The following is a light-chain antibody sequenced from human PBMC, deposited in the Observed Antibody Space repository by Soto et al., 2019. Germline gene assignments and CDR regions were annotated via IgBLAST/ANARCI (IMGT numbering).Light chain of an antibody. CDR3: QTWGTGIRV. CDR2: LNSDGSH. V-gene: IGLV4-69*01. CDR1: SGRSSYA. Sequence: QLVLTQSPSASASLGASVKLTCTLSSGRSSYAIAWHQQQPEKGPRYLMKLNSDGSHTKGDGIPDRFSGSSSGAERYLIISSLQSEHEADYYCQTWGTGIRVFGGGTQLTVL. J-gene: IGLJ2*01.